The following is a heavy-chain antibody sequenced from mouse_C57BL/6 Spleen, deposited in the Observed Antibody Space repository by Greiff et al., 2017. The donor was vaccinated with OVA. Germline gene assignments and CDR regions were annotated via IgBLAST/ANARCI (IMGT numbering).Heavy chain of an antibody. J-gene: IGHJ4*01. CDR2: IDPDTGGT. CDR1: GYTFTDYE. Sequence: VQLQQSGAELVRPGASVTLSCKASGYTFTDYEMHWVKQTPVHGLEWIGAIDPDTGGTAYNQKFKGKAILTADKSSSTAYMELRSLTSEDSAVYYCTRGILRSPMDYWGQGTSVTVSS. CDR3: TRGILRSPMDY. D-gene: IGHD1-1*01. V-gene: IGHV1-15*01.